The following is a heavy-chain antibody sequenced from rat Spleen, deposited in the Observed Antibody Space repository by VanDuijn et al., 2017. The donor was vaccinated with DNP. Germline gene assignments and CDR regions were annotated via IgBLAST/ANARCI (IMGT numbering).Heavy chain of an antibody. D-gene: IGHD1-3*01. Sequence: EVQLVESGGGLIRPGRSLKLSCAASGFTFSDYYMAWVRQPPTKGLEWVASISYDGGNTYYRDSVKGRFTISRDNAKSSLYLHMDSLRSEDTATYYCTTLNSGTYDSWGQGVMVTVSS. CDR2: ISYDGGNT. J-gene: IGHJ2*01. CDR3: TTLNSGTYDS. V-gene: IGHV5-20*01. CDR1: GFTFSDYY.